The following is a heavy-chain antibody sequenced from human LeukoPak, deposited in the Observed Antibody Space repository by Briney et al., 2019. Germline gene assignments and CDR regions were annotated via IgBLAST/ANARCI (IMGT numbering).Heavy chain of an antibody. CDR1: GGSFSDYY. CDR2: IYYSGST. CDR3: ARDPIVGATTGAFDI. Sequence: SETLSLTCAVYGGSFSDYYWSWIRQPPGKGLEWIGYIYYSGSTYYNPSLKSRVTISVDTSKNQFSLKLSSVTAADTAVYYCARDPIVGATTGAFDIWGQGTMVTVSS. V-gene: IGHV4-30-4*08. D-gene: IGHD1-26*01. J-gene: IGHJ3*02.